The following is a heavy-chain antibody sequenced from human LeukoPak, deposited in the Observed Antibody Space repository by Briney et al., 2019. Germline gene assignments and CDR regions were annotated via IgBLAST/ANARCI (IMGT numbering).Heavy chain of an antibody. Sequence: GESLRISCKGSGYSFTSYWISWVRQMPGKGLEWMGRIDPSDSYSSYSPSFRGHVTISADKSISTAYLQWRSLKASDTAMYYCARSPRDGYHDAFDIWGQGTMVTVSS. CDR1: GYSFTSYW. CDR2: IDPSDSYS. V-gene: IGHV5-10-1*01. J-gene: IGHJ3*02. CDR3: ARSPRDGYHDAFDI. D-gene: IGHD5-24*01.